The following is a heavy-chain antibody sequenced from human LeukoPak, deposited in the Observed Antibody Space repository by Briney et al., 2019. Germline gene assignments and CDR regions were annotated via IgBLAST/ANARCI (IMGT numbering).Heavy chain of an antibody. J-gene: IGHJ4*02. CDR1: GGSISSSSYY. CDR3: ARLALGHYFDY. CDR2: IYYSGST. V-gene: IGHV4-39*01. Sequence: SETLSLTCTVSGGSISSSSYYWGWIRQPPGKGLEWIGSIYYSGSTYYNPSLKSRVTISVDTSKNQFSLKLSSVTAADTAVYYCARLALGHYFDYWGQGTLVTVSS. D-gene: IGHD3-10*01.